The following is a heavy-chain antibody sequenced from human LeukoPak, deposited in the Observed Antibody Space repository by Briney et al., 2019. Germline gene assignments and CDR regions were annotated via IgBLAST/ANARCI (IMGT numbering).Heavy chain of an antibody. CDR2: IYHSGST. V-gene: IGHV4-4*02. J-gene: IGHJ4*02. CDR1: GGSISSSNW. D-gene: IGHD6-13*01. Sequence: PSGTLSLTCAVSGGSISSSNWWSWVRQPPGKGLEWIGEIYHSGSTNYNPSLKSRVTISVDRSKNQFSLKLSSVTAADTAVYYCARGGYSSSWSQDYWGQGTLVTVSS. CDR3: ARGGYSSSWSQDY.